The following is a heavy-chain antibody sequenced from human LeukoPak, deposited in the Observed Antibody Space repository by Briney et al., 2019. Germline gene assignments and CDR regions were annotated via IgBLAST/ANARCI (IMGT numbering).Heavy chain of an antibody. CDR2: TNHSGST. CDR1: GGSFSGYY. D-gene: IGHD6-13*01. V-gene: IGHV4-34*01. Sequence: MPSETLSLTCAVYGGSFSGYYWTWIRQPPGKGLEWIGETNHSGSTNYNPSLKSRPTISVDTSKNQFSLKLSSVTAADTAVYYCARGGAAAGQIADYWGQGTLVTVSS. J-gene: IGHJ4*02. CDR3: ARGGAAAGQIADY.